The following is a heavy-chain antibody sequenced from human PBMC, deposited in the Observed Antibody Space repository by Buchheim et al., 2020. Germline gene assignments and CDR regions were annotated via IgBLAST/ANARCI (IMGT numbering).Heavy chain of an antibody. CDR3: ARADVVVPAVKSYFDL. Sequence: QVQLQESGPGLVKPSQTLSLTCTVSGGSISSGSYYWSWIRQPAGKGLEWIGRIYTSGSTNYNPSLKSPVTISVDPSKNHFSLKLSSVTAADTAVYYCARADVVVPAVKSYFDLWGRGTL. V-gene: IGHV4-61*02. J-gene: IGHJ2*01. CDR1: GGSISSGSYY. D-gene: IGHD2-2*01. CDR2: IYTSGST.